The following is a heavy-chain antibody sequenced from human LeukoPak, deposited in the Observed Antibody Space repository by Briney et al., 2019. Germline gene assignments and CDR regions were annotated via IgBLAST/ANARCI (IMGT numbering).Heavy chain of an antibody. CDR3: AREIAAAGTFDY. V-gene: IGHV4-59*01. J-gene: IGHJ4*02. D-gene: IGHD6-13*01. CDR1: GGSISSYY. Sequence: SETLSLTCTVSGGSISSYYWSWIRQPPGKGLEWIGYIYYSGSTNYNPSLKSRVTISVDTSKNQFSLKLSSVTAADTAVYYYAREIAAAGTFDYWGQETLVTVSS. CDR2: IYYSGST.